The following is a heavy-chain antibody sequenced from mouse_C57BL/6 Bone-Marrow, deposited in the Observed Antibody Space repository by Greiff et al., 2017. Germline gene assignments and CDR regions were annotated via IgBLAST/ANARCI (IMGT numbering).Heavy chain of an antibody. Sequence: QVQLKESGAELARPGASVKLSCKASGYTFTSYGISWVKQRTGQGLEWIGEIYPRSGNTYYNEKFKGKATLTADKSSSTAYMELRSLTSEDSAVYFCARGDYCYGSSYGRFAYWGQGTLVTVSA. D-gene: IGHD1-1*01. J-gene: IGHJ3*01. CDR1: GYTFTSYG. CDR3: ARGDYCYGSSYGRFAY. V-gene: IGHV1-81*01. CDR2: IYPRSGNT.